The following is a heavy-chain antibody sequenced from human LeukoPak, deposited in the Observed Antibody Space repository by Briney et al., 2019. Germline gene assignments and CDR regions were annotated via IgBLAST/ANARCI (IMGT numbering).Heavy chain of an antibody. CDR2: IIHSGST. CDR3: ARGLQPYGYYRDY. J-gene: IGHJ4*02. CDR1: GGSFSGYY. D-gene: IGHD4-17*01. V-gene: IGHV4-34*01. Sequence: PSETLSLTCAVYGGSFSGYYWSWIRQPPGKGLEWIGEIIHSGSTNYNPSLESRVTISVDTSKNQFSLKLSSVTAADTAVYYCARGLQPYGYYRDYWGQGTLVTVSS.